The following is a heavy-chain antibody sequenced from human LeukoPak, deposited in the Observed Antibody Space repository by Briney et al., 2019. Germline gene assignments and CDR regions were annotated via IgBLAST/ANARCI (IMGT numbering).Heavy chain of an antibody. J-gene: IGHJ4*02. CDR3: ARGFQWELTDLD. D-gene: IGHD1-26*01. CDR1: GGSISSSSYY. CDR2: IYYSGST. Sequence: SETLSLTCTVSGGSISSSSYYWGWIRQPPGKGLEWIGSIYYSGSTYYNPSLKSRVTISVDTSKNQFSLKLSSVTAADTAVYYCARGFQWELTDLDWGQGTLVTVSS. V-gene: IGHV4-39*07.